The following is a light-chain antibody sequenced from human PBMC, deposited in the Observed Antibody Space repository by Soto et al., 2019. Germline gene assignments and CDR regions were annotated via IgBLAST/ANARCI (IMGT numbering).Light chain of an antibody. Sequence: QSALTQPASVSGSPGQSITISCTGTSTDIGAYNYVSWYQQHPGKAPKLLIYDDDKRPSGIPDRFSGSKSGTSATLGITGFQTGDEADHYCGSWDSSLSAYVFGTGTKLTVL. CDR3: GSWDSSLSAYV. CDR1: STDIGAYNY. V-gene: IGLV1-51*01. CDR2: DDD. J-gene: IGLJ1*01.